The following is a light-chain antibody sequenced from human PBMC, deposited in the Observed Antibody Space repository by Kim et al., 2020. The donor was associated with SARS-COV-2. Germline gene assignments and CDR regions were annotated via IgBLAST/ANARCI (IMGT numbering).Light chain of an antibody. V-gene: IGKV1-9*01. CDR2: AAS. CDR3: QQLNSYPWT. CDR1: QGISSY. J-gene: IGKJ1*01. Sequence: PSVEDRDTITCRAHQGISSYLAWYQQKPGKVPKLLFYAASTLQSGVPSRFSGIGSGTYFSLPIRSLQPEDFATYYCQQLNSYPWTFVQGTKVDIK.